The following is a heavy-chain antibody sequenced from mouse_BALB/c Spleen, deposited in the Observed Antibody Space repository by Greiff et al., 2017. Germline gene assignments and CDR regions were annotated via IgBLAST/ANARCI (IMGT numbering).Heavy chain of an antibody. CDR1: GFTFSSYT. J-gene: IGHJ2*01. Sequence: EVQVVESGGGLVKPGGSLKLSCAASGFTFSSYTMSWVRQTPEKRLEWVATISSGGGNTYYPDSVKGRFTISRDNAKNNLYLQMSSLRSEDTALYYCARWLDYWGQGTTLTVSS. CDR2: ISSGGGNT. CDR3: ARWLDY. V-gene: IGHV5-9*03.